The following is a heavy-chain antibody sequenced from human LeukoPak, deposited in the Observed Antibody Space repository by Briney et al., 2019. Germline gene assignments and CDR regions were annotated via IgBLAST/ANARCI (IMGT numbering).Heavy chain of an antibody. D-gene: IGHD3-10*01. V-gene: IGHV1-2*02. CDR3: ARDRGSEFGDSYYYGMDV. J-gene: IGHJ6*02. CDR2: INPNSGGT. Sequence: ASVKVSCKASGYTFTGYYMHWVRQAPGQGLEWMGWINPNSGGTNYAQKFHGRVTMTRDTSISTAYMELSRLRSDDTAVYYCARDRGSEFGDSYYYGMDVWGQGTTVTVSS. CDR1: GYTFTGYY.